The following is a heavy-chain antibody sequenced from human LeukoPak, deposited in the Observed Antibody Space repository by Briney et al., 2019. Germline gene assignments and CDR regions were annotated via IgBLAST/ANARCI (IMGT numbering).Heavy chain of an antibody. V-gene: IGHV3-9*01. CDR2: INWNSGSI. CDR3: ASAPSIGGMDV. CDR1: GFTFDDYA. J-gene: IGHJ6*02. Sequence: QPGRSLRLSCAASGFTFDDYAMHWVRQAPGKGLEWVSGINWNSGSIGYADSVKGRFTISRDNAKNSLYLQMNSLRAEDTAVYYCASAPSIGGMDVWGQGTTVTVSS.